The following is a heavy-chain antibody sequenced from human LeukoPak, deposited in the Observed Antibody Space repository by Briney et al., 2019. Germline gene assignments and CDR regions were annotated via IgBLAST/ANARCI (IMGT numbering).Heavy chain of an antibody. V-gene: IGHV3-21*01. D-gene: IGHD3/OR15-3a*01. CDR2: ISSSATYM. CDR3: ARGGVGLVIIPGWEYDYYGLDV. J-gene: IGHJ6*02. Sequence: GGSLRLSCAASGFTLSTYSMNWVRQAPGEGLEWVSSISSSATYMYYADSVKGRFTISRDNAKNSLYLQMNSLRAEDTAVYYCARGGVGLVIIPGWEYDYYGLDVWGQGTTVTVSS. CDR1: GFTLSTYS.